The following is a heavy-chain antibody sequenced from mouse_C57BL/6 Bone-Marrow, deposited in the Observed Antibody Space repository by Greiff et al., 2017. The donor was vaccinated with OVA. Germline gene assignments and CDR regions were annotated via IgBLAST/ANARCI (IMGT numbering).Heavy chain of an antibody. CDR3: ARVATVVADY. D-gene: IGHD1-1*01. Sequence: EVKLVESGGGLVKPGGPLKLSCAASGFTFSSYAMSWVRQTPEKRLEWVATISDGGSYTYYPDNVKGRFTISRDNAKNNLYLQMSHLKSEDTAMYYCARVATVVADYWGQGTTLTVSS. J-gene: IGHJ2*01. CDR1: GFTFSSYA. V-gene: IGHV5-4*03. CDR2: ISDGGSYT.